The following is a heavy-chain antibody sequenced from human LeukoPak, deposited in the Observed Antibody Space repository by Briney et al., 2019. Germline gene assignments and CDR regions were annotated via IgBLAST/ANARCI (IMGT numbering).Heavy chain of an antibody. D-gene: IGHD1-26*01. CDR1: GFTVTSNY. Sequence: GGSLRLSCAASGFTVTSNYMTWVRLAPGKGLEWDAIIYSGGYTDYADSVKGRSTISRDNSKNTLYLQMNSLRAEDTAVYYCARRLEYSGSKGVFDYWGQGTLVTVSS. CDR3: ARRLEYSGSKGVFDY. CDR2: IYSGGYT. J-gene: IGHJ4*02. V-gene: IGHV3-66*01.